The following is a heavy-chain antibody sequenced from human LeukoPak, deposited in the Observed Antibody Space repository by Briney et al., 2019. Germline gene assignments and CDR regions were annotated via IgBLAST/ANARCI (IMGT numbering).Heavy chain of an antibody. V-gene: IGHV4-39*07. D-gene: IGHD2-8*01. Sequence: SETLSLTCTVSGGSLNSNSYYWGWTRQPPGKGLEWIGRIYYSGRTHYNPSPQSRVTISVETSKNQFSLQLSSLTGVGTVRYYFSRRECTNGVCYRSAFDSWVQGTMVTVSS. CDR1: GGSLNSNSYY. CDR3: SRRECTNGVCYRSAFDS. CDR2: IYYSGRT. J-gene: IGHJ3*02.